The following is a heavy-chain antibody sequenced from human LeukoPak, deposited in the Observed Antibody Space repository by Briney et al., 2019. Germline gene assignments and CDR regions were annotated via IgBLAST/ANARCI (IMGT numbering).Heavy chain of an antibody. CDR1: GFTFTSYG. V-gene: IGHV3-30*02. Sequence: GGSLSLSCAASGFTFTSYGMHWVRQAPGKGLEWVAFIRYDGSNKYYADSVKGRFTISRDNSKNTLYLQMNSLRAEDTAVYYCAKAHRLRYFDWSLFDYWGQGTLVTVSS. D-gene: IGHD3-9*01. J-gene: IGHJ4*02. CDR2: IRYDGSNK. CDR3: AKAHRLRYFDWSLFDY.